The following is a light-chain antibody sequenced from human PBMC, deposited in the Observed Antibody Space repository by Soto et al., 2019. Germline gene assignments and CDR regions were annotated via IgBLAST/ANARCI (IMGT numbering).Light chain of an antibody. V-gene: IGLV2-14*01. CDR3: RSYTSSSTLV. J-gene: IGLJ7*01. CDR1: SSDVGGYNY. Sequence: QLVLTQPASVSGSPGQSITISCTGTSSDVGGYNYVSWYQQHPGKAPKLMIYEVSNRPSGVSNRFSGSKSGNTASLTISGLQAEDEADYYCRSYTSSSTLVFGTGTQLTVL. CDR2: EVS.